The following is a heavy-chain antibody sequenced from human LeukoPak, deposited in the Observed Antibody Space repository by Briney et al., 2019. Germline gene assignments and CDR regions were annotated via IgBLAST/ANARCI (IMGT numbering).Heavy chain of an antibody. CDR2: ITSSSSHI. V-gene: IGHV3-21*01. J-gene: IGHJ5*02. CDR3: ARNFNL. Sequence: GESLKISCAASGFSFSDSDMNWVCQAPGKGLEWVSTITSSSSHIYYADSVKGRFTISRDNAKNSLYLQMNSLRAEDTAVYYCARNFNLWGQGTLVTVSS. CDR1: GFSFSDSD.